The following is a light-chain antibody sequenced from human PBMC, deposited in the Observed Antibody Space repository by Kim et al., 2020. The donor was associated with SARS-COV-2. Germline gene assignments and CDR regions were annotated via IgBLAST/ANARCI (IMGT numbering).Light chain of an antibody. Sequence: SPGERATLSCRASQSVSRIHLAWYQQKPGQTPRLIIYGISTRATGIPDRFSGSGSGTDFTLTISRLEPEDFAVYYCQQYADSPPTFGQGTKVDIK. J-gene: IGKJ1*01. CDR3: QQYADSPPT. CDR1: QSVSRIH. CDR2: GIS. V-gene: IGKV3-20*01.